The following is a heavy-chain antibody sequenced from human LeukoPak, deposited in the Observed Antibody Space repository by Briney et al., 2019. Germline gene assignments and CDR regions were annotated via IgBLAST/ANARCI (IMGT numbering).Heavy chain of an antibody. J-gene: IGHJ4*01. CDR3: AFPWGSSWFYSDC. CDR1: GFTFSDYH. CDR2: ISSSGGVI. D-gene: IGHD6-13*01. V-gene: IGHV3-11*01. Sequence: GSLRLSCATPGFTFSDYHMNWIRQAPGKGLEWVSYISSSGGVIYYADSVKGRFTISRDNTKNSLYLQMNSLRAEDTAVYYCAFPWGSSWFYSDCWGQGTLVTVSS.